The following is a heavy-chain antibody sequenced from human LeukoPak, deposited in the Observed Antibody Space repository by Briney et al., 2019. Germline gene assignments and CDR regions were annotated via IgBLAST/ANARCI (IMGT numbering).Heavy chain of an antibody. D-gene: IGHD5-18*01. CDR3: ARQITDSYGSKGYFDH. Sequence: PSETLSLTCTVSGGSLSSSTYYWGWIRQPPGEGLEWIGTIYYSGSTYYIPSLESRLTISVDTSQNQFSLKLRSVTAADTAVYYCARQITDSYGSKGYFDHWGQGTLVTVSS. V-gene: IGHV4-39*01. J-gene: IGHJ4*02. CDR1: GGSLSSSTYY. CDR2: IYYSGST.